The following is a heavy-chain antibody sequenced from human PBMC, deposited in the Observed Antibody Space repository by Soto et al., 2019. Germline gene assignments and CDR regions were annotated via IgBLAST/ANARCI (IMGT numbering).Heavy chain of an antibody. V-gene: IGHV4-30-4*01. CDR2: ILYSGTT. D-gene: IGHD2-8*01. J-gene: IGHJ4*02. Sequence: PSETLSLTCTVSGGSIGSGDYYWSWIRQPPGKGLEWIGYILYSGTTNYNPSLESRLTISVDTSKNQFSLKLTSVTAADTAVYYCARNGALDYWGRGTLVTV. CDR1: GGSIGSGDYY. CDR3: ARNGALDY.